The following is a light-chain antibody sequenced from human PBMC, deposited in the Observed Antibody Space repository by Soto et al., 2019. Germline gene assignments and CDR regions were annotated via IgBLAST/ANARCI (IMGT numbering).Light chain of an antibody. V-gene: IGLV2-14*01. J-gene: IGLJ1*01. CDR3: SSYTSSSTYV. CDR2: DVS. Sequence: ALTQPASVSGSPGQSITISCTGTSSDVGGYNYVSWYQQYPGKVPKLMIYDVSYRPSGVSNRFSGSKSGNTASLTISGLQAEDEADYYCSSYTSSSTYVFGTGTKVTVL. CDR1: SSDVGGYNY.